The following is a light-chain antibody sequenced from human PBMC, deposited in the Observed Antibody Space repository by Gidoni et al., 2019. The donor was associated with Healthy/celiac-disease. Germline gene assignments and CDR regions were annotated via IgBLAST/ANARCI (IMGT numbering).Light chain of an antibody. V-gene: IGKV3-20*01. J-gene: IGKJ1*01. CDR1: QSVSSSY. Sequence: DIVLTQSPGTLSLSPGERATLSCRASQSVSSSYLAWYQQKPGQAPRLLIYGASRRATGITDRFSGSGSGTDFTLTISRLEPEDFAVYYCQQYGSSPPTFGQGTKVEIK. CDR3: QQYGSSPPT. CDR2: GAS.